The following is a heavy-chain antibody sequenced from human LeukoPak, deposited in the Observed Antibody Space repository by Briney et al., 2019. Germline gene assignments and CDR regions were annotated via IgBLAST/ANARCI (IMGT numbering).Heavy chain of an antibody. CDR2: ISGSGGST. CDR3: AKSRIVGAAPFDY. J-gene: IGHJ4*02. Sequence: GGSLRLSCAASGFTFSSYAMSWVRQAPGKGLEWVSSISGSGGSTYYADSVKGRLTISRDNSKNTLYLQMNSLRAEDTAVYYCAKSRIVGAAPFDYWGQGTLVTVSS. D-gene: IGHD1-26*01. CDR1: GFTFSSYA. V-gene: IGHV3-23*01.